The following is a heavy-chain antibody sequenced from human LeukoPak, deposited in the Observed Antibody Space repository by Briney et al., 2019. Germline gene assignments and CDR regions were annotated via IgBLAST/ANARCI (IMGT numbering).Heavy chain of an antibody. J-gene: IGHJ6*02. CDR1: GFTFSSYA. Sequence: GGSLRLSCAASGFTFSSYATSWVRQAPGKGLEWVSAISGSGGSTYYADSVKGRFTISRDNSKNTLYLQMNSLRAEDTAVYYCAKVVPNTIFLGHYYYSGMDVWGQGTTVTVSS. V-gene: IGHV3-23*01. D-gene: IGHD3-3*01. CDR3: AKVVPNTIFLGHYYYSGMDV. CDR2: ISGSGGST.